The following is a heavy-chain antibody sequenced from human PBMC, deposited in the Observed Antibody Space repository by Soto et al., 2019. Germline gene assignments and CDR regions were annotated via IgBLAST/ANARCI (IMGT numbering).Heavy chain of an antibody. Sequence: PGGSLRLSCAASGFTFSTYSINWVRQAPGKGLEWISYISDNSSVIYYADAVKGRFTISRDNAKNSLYLQMNSLRDEDTAVYYCARDRDAYCSNGICSGHYFDYWGQGSLVTVSS. D-gene: IGHD2-8*01. J-gene: IGHJ4*02. CDR2: ISDNSSVI. CDR1: GFTFSTYS. V-gene: IGHV3-48*02. CDR3: ARDRDAYCSNGICSGHYFDY.